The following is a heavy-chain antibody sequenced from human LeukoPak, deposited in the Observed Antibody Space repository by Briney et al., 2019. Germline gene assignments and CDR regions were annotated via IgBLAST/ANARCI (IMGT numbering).Heavy chain of an antibody. CDR3: ARDSVEWYIFDY. Sequence: GSLRLSCAASGFTFSSYWMHWVRQAPGKGPVWVARTNRDGSSTAYADSVKGRFTISKDNAKNTLYLLMNSLRAEDTAVYYCARDSVEWYIFDYWGQGTLVTVSS. CDR1: GFTFSSYW. D-gene: IGHD3-3*01. CDR2: TNRDGSST. J-gene: IGHJ4*02. V-gene: IGHV3-74*01.